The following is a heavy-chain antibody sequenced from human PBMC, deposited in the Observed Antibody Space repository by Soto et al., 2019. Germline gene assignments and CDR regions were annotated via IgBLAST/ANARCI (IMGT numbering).Heavy chain of an antibody. CDR2: IKSETAGGTT. Sequence: EVQLLESGGGLVQPGGSLRLSCAASGFTFSSYGMNWVRQAPGKGLEWVGRIKSETAGGTTDYAAPVKGRFTISRDDSRNTLYLQMNSLKTEDTAVYYCTTDRKEWLHYYYYGMDVWGQGTTVTVSS. J-gene: IGHJ6*02. CDR3: TTDRKEWLHYYYYGMDV. CDR1: GFTFSSYG. V-gene: IGHV3-15*01. D-gene: IGHD3-3*01.